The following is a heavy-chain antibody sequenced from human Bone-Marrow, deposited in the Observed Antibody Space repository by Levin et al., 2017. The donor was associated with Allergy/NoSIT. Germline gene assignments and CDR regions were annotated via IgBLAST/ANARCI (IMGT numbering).Heavy chain of an antibody. V-gene: IGHV4-30-4*01. CDR2: IYYTGTA. Sequence: KASETLSLTCTVSGVSISSGDHYWIWIRQAPGKGLEWIGYIYYTGTASYNPSFKSRPTMSVDTSKSQFSLKLASVTATDSAVYFCASIGSTSWYYFDNWSPGTLVTVSS. CDR1: GVSISSGDHY. D-gene: IGHD6-13*01. CDR3: ASIGSTSWYYFDN. J-gene: IGHJ4*02.